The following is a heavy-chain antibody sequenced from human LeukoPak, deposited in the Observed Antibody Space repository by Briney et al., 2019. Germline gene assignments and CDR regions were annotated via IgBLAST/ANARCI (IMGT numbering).Heavy chain of an antibody. J-gene: IGHJ3*02. D-gene: IGHD3-22*01. CDR3: ARHYYDSSGYYLDAFDI. CDR2: IYYSGST. CDR1: GGSISSYY. V-gene: IGHV4-59*08. Sequence: SETLSLTYTVSGGSISSYYWSWIRQPPGKGLEWIGYIYYSGSTNYNPSLKSRVTISVDTSKNQFSLKLSSVTAADTAVYYCARHYYDSSGYYLDAFDIWGQGTMVTVSS.